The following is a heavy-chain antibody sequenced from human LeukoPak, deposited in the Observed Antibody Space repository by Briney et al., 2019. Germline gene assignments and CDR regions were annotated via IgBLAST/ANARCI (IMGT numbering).Heavy chain of an antibody. CDR3: ARDNRIAAAGGYFDY. J-gene: IGHJ4*02. CDR2: IYYSGST. Sequence: PSETLSLTCTVSGGSISSGGYYWGWIRQPPGKGLEWIVHIYYSGSTNYNPYLKSRVTISVDTSKNQFSLKLSSVTAADTAVYYCARDNRIAAAGGYFDYWGQGTLVTVSS. D-gene: IGHD6-13*01. V-gene: IGHV4-61*08. CDR1: GGSISSGGYY.